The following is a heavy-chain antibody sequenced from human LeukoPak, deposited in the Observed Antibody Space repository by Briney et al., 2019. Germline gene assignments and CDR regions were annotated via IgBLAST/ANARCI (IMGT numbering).Heavy chain of an antibody. CDR1: GGSISSSSYY. CDR2: IYYSGNT. J-gene: IGHJ4*02. V-gene: IGHV4-39*01. CDR3: ARRLAGTEDY. Sequence: SETLSLTCTVSGGSISSSSYYWGWIRQPRGKGLEWIGSIYYSGNTYYNPSLKSRVNISIDTSKNQFSLNLSSLTAADTAVYYCARRLAGTEDYWGQGTLVTVSS. D-gene: IGHD6-13*01.